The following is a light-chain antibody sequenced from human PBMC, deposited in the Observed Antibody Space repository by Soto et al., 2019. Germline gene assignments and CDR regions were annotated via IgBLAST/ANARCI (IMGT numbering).Light chain of an antibody. CDR2: DAS. V-gene: IGKV3-20*01. Sequence: ECVLTQSSCTLSLSPGERDTLSCRASQTVRNNYLVWYQQKPGQAPRLLIYDASSRATGIPDRFSDGGSGTDFTLTISRLEPEDFAVYYCQQFSSYPLTFGGGTKVDIK. J-gene: IGKJ4*01. CDR3: QQFSSYPLT. CDR1: QTVRNNY.